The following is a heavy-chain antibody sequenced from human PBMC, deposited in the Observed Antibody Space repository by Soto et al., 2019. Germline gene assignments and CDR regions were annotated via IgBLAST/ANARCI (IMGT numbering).Heavy chain of an antibody. Sequence: SETLSLTCTVSGGTISTGGYYWNWIRQHPGKGLEWIGYFYYSGSTYYNPSLKSRVTISVNTSKNQFSLKLNSVTAANTAFYYCARTVALTGTNWFDPWGRGTLVTVSS. CDR1: GGTISTGGYY. V-gene: IGHV4-31*03. J-gene: IGHJ5*02. CDR2: FYYSGST. CDR3: ARTVALTGTNWFDP. D-gene: IGHD6-19*01.